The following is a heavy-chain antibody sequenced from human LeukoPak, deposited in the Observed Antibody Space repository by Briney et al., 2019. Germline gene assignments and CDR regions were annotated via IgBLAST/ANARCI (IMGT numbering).Heavy chain of an antibody. Sequence: GGSLRLSCAAPGFTFSSYSMNWVRQAPGKGLEWVSYISSSSSTIYYADSVKGRFTISRDNAKNSLYLQMNSLRAEDTAVYYCARGAGGSYHYWYFDLWGRGTLVTVSS. CDR1: GFTFSSYS. V-gene: IGHV3-48*01. J-gene: IGHJ2*01. CDR3: ARGAGGSYHYWYFDL. D-gene: IGHD1-26*01. CDR2: ISSSSSTI.